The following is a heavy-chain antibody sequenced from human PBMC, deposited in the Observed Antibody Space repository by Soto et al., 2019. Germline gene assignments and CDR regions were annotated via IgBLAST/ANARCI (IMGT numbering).Heavy chain of an antibody. CDR3: ARGDRGAFDL. D-gene: IGHD1-26*01. CDR1: GFTFSYYW. J-gene: IGHJ3*01. V-gene: IGHV3-74*01. Sequence: EVQLVESGGGLVRPGGSLRLSCAASGFTFSYYWMHWVRQAPGKGLVWVSRIHSDGSSTTYADSVKGRFIISRDNARNTVDLQVNSVRVEDTAVYYCARGDRGAFDLWGQGTVVTVSS. CDR2: IHSDGSST.